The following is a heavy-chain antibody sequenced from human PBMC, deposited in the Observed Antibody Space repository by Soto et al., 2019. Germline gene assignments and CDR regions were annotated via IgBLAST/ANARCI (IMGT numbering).Heavy chain of an antibody. CDR2: ISGSGGST. D-gene: IGHD4-17*01. CDR1: GFTFSSYW. J-gene: IGHJ1*01. Sequence: GGSLRLSCAASGFTFSSYWMSWVRQAPGKGLEWVSAISGSGGSTYYADSVKGRFTISRDNSKNTLYLQMNSLRAEDTAVYYCAKHDYGGNSAYFQHWGQGTLVTVSS. V-gene: IGHV3-23*01. CDR3: AKHDYGGNSAYFQH.